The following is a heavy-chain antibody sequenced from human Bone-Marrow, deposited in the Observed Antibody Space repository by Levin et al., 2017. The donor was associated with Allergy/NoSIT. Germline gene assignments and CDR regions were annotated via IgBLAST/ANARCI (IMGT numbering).Heavy chain of an antibody. CDR3: ARMDSSGESYYFDY. V-gene: IGHV3-11*01. CDR1: GFTFSDYY. J-gene: IGHJ4*02. Sequence: SCAASGFTFSDYYMSWIRQAPGKGLEWVSYISSSGSTIYYADSVKGRFTISRDNAKNSLYLQMNSLRAEDTAVYYCARMDSSGESYYFDYWGQGTLVTVSS. D-gene: IGHD3-22*01. CDR2: ISSSGSTI.